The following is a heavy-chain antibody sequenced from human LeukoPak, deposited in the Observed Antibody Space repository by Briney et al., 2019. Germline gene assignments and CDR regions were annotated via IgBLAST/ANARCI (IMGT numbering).Heavy chain of an antibody. Sequence: ASVKVSCKVSGYNLTELSMHWVRQAPGRGLEWMAGFDPEDGETIYAPGFQGRVTVTEDTSTDTAYMELSGLRSMDTAMYYCATWRGVYYSYYMDVWGKGTTVTVSS. D-gene: IGHD3-16*01. CDR1: GYNLTELS. CDR2: FDPEDGET. CDR3: ATWRGVYYSYYMDV. J-gene: IGHJ6*03. V-gene: IGHV1-24*01.